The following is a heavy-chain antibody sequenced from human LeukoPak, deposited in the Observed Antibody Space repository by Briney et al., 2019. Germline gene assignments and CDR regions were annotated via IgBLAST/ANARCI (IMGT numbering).Heavy chain of an antibody. V-gene: IGHV1-2*02. J-gene: IGHJ4*02. CDR1: GGTFSSYA. Sequence: ASVKVSCKASGGTFSSYAISWVRQAPGQGLEWMGWINPNSGGTNYAQKFQGRVTMTRDTSISAAYMELSRLRSDDTAVYYCARNVVQTSLDYWGQGTLVTVSS. CDR2: INPNSGGT. CDR3: ARNVVQTSLDY. D-gene: IGHD2-2*01.